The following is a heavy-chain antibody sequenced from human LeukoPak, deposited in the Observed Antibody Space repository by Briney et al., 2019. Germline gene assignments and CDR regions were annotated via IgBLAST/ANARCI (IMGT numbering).Heavy chain of an antibody. J-gene: IGHJ4*02. Sequence: PGGSLRLSCAASGFIFSKYAMTWVRQAPGKGLEWVSTINAVDANTYYADSVKGRFTVSRDNAMNTLYLQMNSLRAEDTAVYCCAKQFLDANWGQGTRVTVSS. CDR1: GFIFSKYA. D-gene: IGHD6-19*01. CDR3: AKQFLDAN. CDR2: INAVDANT. V-gene: IGHV3-23*01.